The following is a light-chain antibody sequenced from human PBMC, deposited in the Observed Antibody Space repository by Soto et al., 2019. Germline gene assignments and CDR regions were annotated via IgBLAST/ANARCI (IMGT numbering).Light chain of an antibody. Sequence: QSVLTQPASMSGSPGQSITISCTGTNSDVGGYNYVSWYQQHPGKAPKLIIYEVTNRPSGVSNRFIGSKSGNTASLTISGLQAEDEADYYCNSFTNSLTWVFGGGTKLTVL. CDR2: EVT. CDR3: NSFTNSLTWV. CDR1: NSDVGGYNY. J-gene: IGLJ3*02. V-gene: IGLV2-14*01.